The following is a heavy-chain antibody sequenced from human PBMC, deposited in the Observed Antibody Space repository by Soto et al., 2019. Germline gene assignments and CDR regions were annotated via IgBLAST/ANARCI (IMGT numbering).Heavy chain of an antibody. CDR1: GASVTSDDYY. Sequence: SETLSLTCAVSGASVTSDDYYWSWIRQPPGKGLEWIGCIYHSGSTYYNPSLKSRVSISIDTSQNQFSLKLTSLTAADTAVYYCARDPIFYYASSGYGGSYFDYWGQGSRVTVSS. CDR2: IYHSGST. J-gene: IGHJ4*02. D-gene: IGHD3-22*01. CDR3: ARDPIFYYASSGYGGSYFDY. V-gene: IGHV4-30-4*01.